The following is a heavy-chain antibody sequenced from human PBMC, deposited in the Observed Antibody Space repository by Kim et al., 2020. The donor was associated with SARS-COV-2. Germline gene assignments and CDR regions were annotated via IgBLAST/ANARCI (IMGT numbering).Heavy chain of an antibody. CDR2: ITRSGGGS. V-gene: IGHV3-64*04. D-gene: IGHD3-10*01. Sequence: GGSLRLSCAGSGFTFSAFAINWVRRAPGKGLECVSAITRSGGGSFYADSVEGRLTISRDNSKNTLYLQMNSLRLEDTSVYYCVRNGRHYGAVLWGQGTLVSVSS. CDR1: GFTFSAFA. CDR3: VRNGRHYGAVL. J-gene: IGHJ4*02.